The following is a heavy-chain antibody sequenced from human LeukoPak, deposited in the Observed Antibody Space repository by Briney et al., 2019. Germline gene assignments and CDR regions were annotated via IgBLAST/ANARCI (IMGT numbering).Heavy chain of an antibody. J-gene: IGHJ4*02. CDR1: GFSLSTRGMC. Sequence: SGPTLVNPTQTLTLTCTFSGFSLSTRGMCVSWIRQPPGKALEWLARIDWDDDKYYSTSLKTRLTISKDTSKNQVVLTMTNMDPVDTATYYCARIKSSGWPYYFDYWGQGTLVTVSS. CDR3: ARIKSSGWPYYFDY. CDR2: IDWDDDK. D-gene: IGHD6-19*01. V-gene: IGHV2-70*11.